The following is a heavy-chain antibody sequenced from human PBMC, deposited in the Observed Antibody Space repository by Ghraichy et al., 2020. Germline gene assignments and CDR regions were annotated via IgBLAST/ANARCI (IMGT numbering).Heavy chain of an antibody. V-gene: IGHV4-59*01. CDR2: IYYSGST. CDR3: AGGGGGQWLAPFYWYFDL. CDR1: GGSISSYY. J-gene: IGHJ2*01. Sequence: SETLSLTCTVSGGSISSYYWSWIRQPPGKGLEWIGYIYYSGSTNYNPSLKSRVTISVDTSKNQFSLKLSSVTAADTAVYYCAGGGGGQWLAPFYWYFDLWGRGTMVTVSS. D-gene: IGHD6-19*01.